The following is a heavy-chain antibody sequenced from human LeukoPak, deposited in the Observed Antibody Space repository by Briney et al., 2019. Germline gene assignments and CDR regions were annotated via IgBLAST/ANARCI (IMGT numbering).Heavy chain of an antibody. Sequence: GASVKVSCTASGYTFTSYGVSWVRQAPGQGLEWMGWISAYNGNTNYAQKLQGRVTMTTDTSTSTAYMELRSLRSDDTAVYYCAREVFTKPAFDIWGQATKLTVSS. J-gene: IGHJ3*02. V-gene: IGHV1-18*01. CDR3: AREVFTKPAFDI. D-gene: IGHD2-2*01. CDR1: GYTFTSYG. CDR2: ISAYNGNT.